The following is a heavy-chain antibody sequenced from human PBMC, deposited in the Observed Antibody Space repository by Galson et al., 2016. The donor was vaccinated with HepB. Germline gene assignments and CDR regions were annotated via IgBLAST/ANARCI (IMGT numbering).Heavy chain of an antibody. CDR2: INNDGRTT. V-gene: IGHV3-74*03. Sequence: SLRLSCAVSGFTFSRYWMHWVRQAPGKGLVWVAHINNDGRTTTYADSVEGRSTISRDNAKNTVYLQMNSLRAEDTAVYYCAGDPGYDFWSGYISHNRFDFWGRGTLVTVSS. D-gene: IGHD3-3*01. J-gene: IGHJ4*02. CDR3: AGDPGYDFWSGYISHNRFDF. CDR1: GFTFSRYW.